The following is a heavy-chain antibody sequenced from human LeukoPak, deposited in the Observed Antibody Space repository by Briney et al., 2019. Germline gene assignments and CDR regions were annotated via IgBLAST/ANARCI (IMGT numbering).Heavy chain of an antibody. CDR2: ISGSGGST. CDR3: AKEVTAIGDS. D-gene: IGHD2-21*02. V-gene: IGHV3-23*01. CDR1: GFTFSRYA. Sequence: GGSLRLFCAASGFTFSRYAMSWVRQAPGKGLEWVSAISGSGGSTYYADSVKGRFTISRDNSKNTLYLQMTSQRAEDTAVYYCAKEVTAIGDSWGQGTLVTVSS. J-gene: IGHJ4*02.